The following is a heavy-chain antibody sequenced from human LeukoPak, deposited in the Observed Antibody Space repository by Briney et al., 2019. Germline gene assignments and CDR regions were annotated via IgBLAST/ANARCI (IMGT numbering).Heavy chain of an antibody. D-gene: IGHD4-17*01. CDR3: ARESFHYGKYYYMDV. Sequence: QPGGSLRLSCAASGFKFTSYAMSWVRQAPGKGLEWVSGNSGSGGTTYYADSVKGRFTISRDNAKNSLYLQMNSLRAEDTAVYYCARESFHYGKYYYMDVWGKGTTVTVSS. CDR1: GFKFTSYA. V-gene: IGHV3-23*01. CDR2: NSGSGGTT. J-gene: IGHJ6*03.